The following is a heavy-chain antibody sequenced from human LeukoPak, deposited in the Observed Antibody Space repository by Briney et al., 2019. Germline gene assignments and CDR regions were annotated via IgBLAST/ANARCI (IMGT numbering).Heavy chain of an antibody. J-gene: IGHJ4*02. CDR2: ISTYNGNT. Sequence: ASVKVSCKASGYTLTSYGISWVRQAPGQGLEWMGWISTYNGNTDYAQKFQGRVTMTTDTSTSTAFMELRNLRSDDTAVYYCARAPLYPLDYWGQGTLVTVSS. CDR1: GYTLTSYG. V-gene: IGHV1-18*01. CDR3: ARAPLYPLDY. D-gene: IGHD5/OR15-5a*01.